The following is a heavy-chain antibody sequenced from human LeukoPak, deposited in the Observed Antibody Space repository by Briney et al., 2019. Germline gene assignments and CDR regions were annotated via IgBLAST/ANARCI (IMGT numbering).Heavy chain of an antibody. CDR3: AKERGPSKY. CDR1: GFTFSTYS. Sequence: GGSLRLSCAASGFTFSTYSMNWVRQAPGKGLEWVSSITSDNYIYYADSVKGRFTISRDNSKNTLYLQMNSLRAEDTAVYYCAKERGPSKYWGQGTLVTVSS. J-gene: IGHJ4*02. V-gene: IGHV3-21*04. D-gene: IGHD5-12*01. CDR2: ITSDNYI.